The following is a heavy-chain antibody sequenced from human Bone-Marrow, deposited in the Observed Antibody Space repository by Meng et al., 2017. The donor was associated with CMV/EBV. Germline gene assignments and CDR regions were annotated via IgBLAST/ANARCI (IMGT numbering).Heavy chain of an antibody. D-gene: IGHD3-3*01. J-gene: IGHJ4*02. CDR2: IYYSGST. CDR1: GGSISSYY. Sequence: ETLSLTCTVSGGSISSYYWSWIRQPPGKGLEWIGYIYYSGSTNYNPSLKSRVTISVDTSKNQFSLKLSSVTAADTAVYYCARDPAYYDFWSGYAYYFDYWGQGTLVTVSS. CDR3: ARDPAYYDFWSGYAYYFDY. V-gene: IGHV4-59*01.